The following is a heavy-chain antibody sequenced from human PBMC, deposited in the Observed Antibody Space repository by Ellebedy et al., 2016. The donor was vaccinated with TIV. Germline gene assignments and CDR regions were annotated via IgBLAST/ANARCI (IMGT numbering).Heavy chain of an antibody. V-gene: IGHV4-59*02. CDR1: GVSVTNSY. J-gene: IGHJ5*02. D-gene: IGHD2-2*02. CDR2: TYYSGTT. CDR3: AKARYCSSTSCYTFDP. Sequence: MPSETLSLTCTVSGVSVTNSYWSWIRQHPGKGLEWIGFTYYSGTTSYSPSLKSRVTISVDTSKNQLSLKVKSVTAADTAVYYCAKARYCSSTSCYTFDPWGQGTLVTVSS.